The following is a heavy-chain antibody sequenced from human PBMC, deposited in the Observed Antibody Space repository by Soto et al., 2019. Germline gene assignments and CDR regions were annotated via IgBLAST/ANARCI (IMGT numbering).Heavy chain of an antibody. CDR2: IYWDDDK. CDR1: GFSLSTSGVG. Sequence: HITLKESGPTLVEPTQTLTLTCAFSGFSLSTSGVGVGWIRQPPGKALEWLAFIYWDDDKRYNPSLRTRLTIIKDTSTNQVVLIMTNIDPVDTATYYCAYSQEYRGSWDSGWFDPWGQGTLVTVSS. CDR3: AYSQEYRGSWDSGWFDP. V-gene: IGHV2-5*02. J-gene: IGHJ5*02. D-gene: IGHD5-12*01.